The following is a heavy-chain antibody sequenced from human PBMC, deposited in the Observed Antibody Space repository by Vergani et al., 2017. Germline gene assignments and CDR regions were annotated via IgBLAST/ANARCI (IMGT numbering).Heavy chain of an antibody. Sequence: QVQLQESGPGLVKPSQTLSLTCTVSGGSISSGSYYWSWIRQPAGKGLEWIGRIHSSGTTNYNPSLKSRVTLSVDTSKNQLSLRMTSVTAADTAVYYCARNYGSGSYYLNWFDPWGQGTLVTVSS. CDR2: IHSSGTT. D-gene: IGHD3-10*01. V-gene: IGHV4-61*02. J-gene: IGHJ5*02. CDR3: ARNYGSGSYYLNWFDP. CDR1: GGSISSGSYY.